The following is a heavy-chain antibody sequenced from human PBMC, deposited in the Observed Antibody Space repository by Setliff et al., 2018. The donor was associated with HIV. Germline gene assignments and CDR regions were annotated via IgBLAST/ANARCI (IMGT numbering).Heavy chain of an antibody. Sequence: ASVKVSCKASGYTFSNFAIGWLRQAPGQGLEWMGWTSSYSDNTFYARSLQGRVTMTTDTASSTSYMELRSLRSDDMAMYYCARIRAGALLNAFDIWAQGTMVTVSS. J-gene: IGHJ3*02. CDR3: ARIRAGALLNAFDI. D-gene: IGHD1-26*01. CDR1: GYTFSNFA. CDR2: TSSYSDNT. V-gene: IGHV1-18*03.